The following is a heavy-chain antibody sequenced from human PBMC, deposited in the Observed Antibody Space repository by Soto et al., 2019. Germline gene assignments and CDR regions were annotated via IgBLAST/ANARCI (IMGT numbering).Heavy chain of an antibody. J-gene: IGHJ5*02. CDR2: IYPGDSDT. CDR1: GYSFTSYW. CDR3: AGLLTGSGWYHDP. Sequence: GESLQISCKGSGYSFTSYWIGWVRQMPGKGLEWMGIIYPGDSDTRYSPSFQGQVTISADKPISTAYLQWSSLKASDTAMYYCAGLLTGSGWYHDPWGQGTLVTVSS. D-gene: IGHD6-19*01. V-gene: IGHV5-51*01.